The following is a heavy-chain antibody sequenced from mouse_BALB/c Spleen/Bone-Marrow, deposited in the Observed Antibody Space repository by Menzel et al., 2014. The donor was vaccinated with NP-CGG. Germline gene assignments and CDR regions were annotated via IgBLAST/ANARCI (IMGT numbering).Heavy chain of an antibody. CDR1: GYTFTSYW. Sequence: VKLQESGAELVKPGAPVKLSCKASGYTFTSYWMNWVKQRPGRGLEWIGRIDPSDSETHYNQKFKDKATLTVDKSSSTAYIQLSSLTSEYSAVYYCARNWVYFDYWGQGTTLTVSS. D-gene: IGHD4-1*01. CDR2: IDPSDSET. CDR3: ARNWVYFDY. J-gene: IGHJ2*01. V-gene: IGHV1-69*02.